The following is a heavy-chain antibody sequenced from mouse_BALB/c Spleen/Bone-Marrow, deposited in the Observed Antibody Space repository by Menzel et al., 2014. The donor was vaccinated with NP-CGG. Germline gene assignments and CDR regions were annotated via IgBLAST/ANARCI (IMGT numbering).Heavy chain of an antibody. Sequence: EVKVVESGGGLVQPGGSLRLSCATSGFTFTDYYMSWVRQPPGKALEWLGFIRNKANGYTTEHSASVKGRFTISRDNAHSILYLQMNTLRAEDSATYYCARDDYYAMDYWGQGTSVTVSS. CDR1: GFTFTDYY. J-gene: IGHJ4*01. V-gene: IGHV7-3*02. CDR2: IRNKANGYTT. CDR3: ARDDYYAMDY.